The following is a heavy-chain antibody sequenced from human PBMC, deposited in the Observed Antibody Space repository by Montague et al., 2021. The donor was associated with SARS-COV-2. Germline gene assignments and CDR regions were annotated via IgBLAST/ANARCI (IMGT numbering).Heavy chain of an antibody. D-gene: IGHD3-9*01. CDR3: ARIPAPHYDILTGYYLIPYFDY. CDR1: GFTFSDYY. V-gene: IGHV3-11*01. J-gene: IGHJ4*02. Sequence: SLRLSCAASGFTFSDYYMSWIRQAPGKGLEWVSYISSSGSTIYYADSVKGRFTISRDNAKNSLYLQMNSLRAEDTAAYYCARIPAPHYDILTGYYLIPYFDYWGQGTLVTVSS. CDR2: ISSSGSTI.